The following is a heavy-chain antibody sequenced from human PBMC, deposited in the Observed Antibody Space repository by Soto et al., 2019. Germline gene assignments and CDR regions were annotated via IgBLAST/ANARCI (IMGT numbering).Heavy chain of an antibody. Sequence: EVQLVESGGGLVQPGGSLRLSCAASGFTFSSYSMNWVRQAPGKGLEWVSYISSSSSTIYYADSVKGRFTISRDNAKNSLYLQMNDLRPEDTAVYYCARSYSSRWSYYYFYYMDVWGKGTTVTVSS. CDR3: ARSYSSRWSYYYFYYMDV. D-gene: IGHD6-13*01. V-gene: IGHV3-48*01. J-gene: IGHJ6*03. CDR1: GFTFSSYS. CDR2: ISSSSSTI.